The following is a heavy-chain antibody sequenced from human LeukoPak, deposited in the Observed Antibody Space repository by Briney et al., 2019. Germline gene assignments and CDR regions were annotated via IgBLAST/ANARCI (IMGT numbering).Heavy chain of an antibody. CDR1: GFTFSSYG. CDR3: ARGSGRDYYDSSGYRNQRDAFDI. V-gene: IGHV3-30*03. Sequence: PGGSLRLSCAASGFTFSSYGMSWVRQAPGKGLEWVAVISYDGSNKYYADSVKGRFTISRDNAKNSLYLQMNSLRAEDTAVYYCARGSGRDYYDSSGYRNQRDAFDIWGQGTMVTVSS. J-gene: IGHJ3*02. D-gene: IGHD3-22*01. CDR2: ISYDGSNK.